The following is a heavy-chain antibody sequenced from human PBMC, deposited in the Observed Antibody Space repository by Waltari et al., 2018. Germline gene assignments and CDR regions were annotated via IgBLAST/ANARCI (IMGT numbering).Heavy chain of an antibody. J-gene: IGHJ4*02. V-gene: IGHV3-13*01. CDR3: ARGTRSFSGEFDY. D-gene: IGHD3-10*01. CDR2: IGTAGDT. CDR1: GFTFSSYD. Sequence: EVQLVESGGGLVQPGGSLRLSCAASGFTFSSYDMHWVRQATGKGLEWVSAIGTAGDTYYPGSVKGRFTISRENAKNSLYLQMNSLRAGDTAVYYCARGTRSFSGEFDYWGQGTLVTVSS.